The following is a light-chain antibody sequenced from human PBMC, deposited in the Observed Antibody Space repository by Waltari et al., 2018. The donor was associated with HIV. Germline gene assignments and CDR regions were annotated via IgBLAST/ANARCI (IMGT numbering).Light chain of an antibody. CDR1: SSDVGGYNY. V-gene: IGLV2-8*01. Sequence: QSALTQPPSASGSPGQSVTISCTGTSSDVGGYNYVSWYQQHPGKAPKLMIYEVSKRPSGVPDRFSGSKSGNTASLTVSGLQAEDEADYYCSSYAGSINFVIFGGGTKLTVL. CDR3: SSYAGSINFVI. J-gene: IGLJ2*01. CDR2: EVS.